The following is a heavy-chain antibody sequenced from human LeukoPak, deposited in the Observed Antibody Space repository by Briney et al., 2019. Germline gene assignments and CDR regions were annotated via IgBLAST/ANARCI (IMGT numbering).Heavy chain of an antibody. D-gene: IGHD4-17*01. CDR1: GFTFSSYA. J-gene: IGHJ3*02. Sequence: GGSLRLSCAASGFTFSSYAMSWVRQAPGKGLEWVSAISGSGGSTYYADSVKGRFTISRDNSKNTLYLQMNSLRAEDTAVYYCANSGPEDYGDYGPDQGDAFDIWGQGTMVTVSS. CDR3: ANSGPEDYGDYGPDQGDAFDI. CDR2: ISGSGGST. V-gene: IGHV3-23*01.